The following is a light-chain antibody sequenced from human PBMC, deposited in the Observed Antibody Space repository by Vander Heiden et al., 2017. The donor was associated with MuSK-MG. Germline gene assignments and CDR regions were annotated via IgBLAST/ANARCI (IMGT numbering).Light chain of an antibody. Sequence: QSLLTQPPSVSVAPGQRVTISCTGSRSNIGAGYDVHGYKQLPGTSPKLLIYANFNRPSGVPDRFSGSNSGTSASLAITGLQAEDEADYFCQSFDSSLSAVVFGGGTKLTVL. CDR1: RSNIGAGYD. J-gene: IGLJ2*01. CDR2: ANF. V-gene: IGLV1-40*01. CDR3: QSFDSSLSAVV.